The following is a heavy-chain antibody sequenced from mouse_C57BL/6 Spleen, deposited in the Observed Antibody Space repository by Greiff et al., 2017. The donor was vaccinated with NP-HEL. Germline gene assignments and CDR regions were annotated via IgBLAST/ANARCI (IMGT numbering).Heavy chain of an antibody. J-gene: IGHJ2*01. CDR1: GYAFSSYW. CDR2: IYPGDGDT. Sequence: QVQLKQSGAELVKPGASVKISCKASGYAFSSYWMNWVKQRPGKGLEWIGQIYPGDGDTNYNGKFKGKATLTADTSSSTAYMQLSSLTSEDSAVYFCAKEGYDFHFDYWGQGTTLTVSS. CDR3: AKEGYDFHFDY. D-gene: IGHD2-4*01. V-gene: IGHV1-80*01.